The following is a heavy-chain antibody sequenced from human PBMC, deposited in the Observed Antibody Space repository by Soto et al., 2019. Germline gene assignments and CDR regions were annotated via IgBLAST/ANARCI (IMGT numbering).Heavy chain of an antibody. D-gene: IGHD3-10*01. CDR3: ARVSRITMVRGVIPQNWFDP. J-gene: IGHJ5*02. CDR2: INHSGST. Sequence: PSETLSLTCAVYGGSFSGYYWSWIRQPPGKGLEWIGEINHSGSTNYNPSLKSRVTISVDTSKNQFSLKLSSVTAADTAVYYCARVSRITMVRGVIPQNWFDPWGQGTLVTVSS. V-gene: IGHV4-34*01. CDR1: GGSFSGYY.